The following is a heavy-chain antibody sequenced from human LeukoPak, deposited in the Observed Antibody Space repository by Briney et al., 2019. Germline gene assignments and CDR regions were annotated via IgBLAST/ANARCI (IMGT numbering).Heavy chain of an antibody. J-gene: IGHJ4*02. CDR2: ISSSSDHI. Sequence: GGSLRLSCVGTGFTFRSFSLNWVRQAPGKGLEWVSIISSSSDHIYYTDSVKGRFTISRDNAKNSLYLQMNSLTVEDTALYYCARVGYYGDYALALDHWGQGTLVSVSS. V-gene: IGHV3-21*04. CDR3: ARVGYYGDYALALDH. D-gene: IGHD4-17*01. CDR1: GFTFRSFS.